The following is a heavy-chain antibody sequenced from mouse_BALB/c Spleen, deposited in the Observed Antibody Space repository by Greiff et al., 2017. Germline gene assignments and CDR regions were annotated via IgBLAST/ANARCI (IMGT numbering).Heavy chain of an antibody. CDR1: GFNIKDYY. CDR3: NALDRYEMDY. CDR2: IDPENGDT. V-gene: IGHV14-4*02. J-gene: IGHJ4*01. D-gene: IGHD2-14*01. Sequence: VQLKESGAELVRSGASVKLSCTASGFNIKDYYMHWVKQRPEQGLEWIGWIDPENGDTEYAPKFQGKATMTADTSSNTAYLQLSSLTSEDTAVYYCNALDRYEMDYWGQGTSVTVSS.